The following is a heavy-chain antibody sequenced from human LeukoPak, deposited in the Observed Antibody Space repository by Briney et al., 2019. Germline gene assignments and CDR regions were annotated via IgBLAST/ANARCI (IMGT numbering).Heavy chain of an antibody. V-gene: IGHV4-39*07. CDR1: GGSISSSTYY. CDR2: FYYGGGT. CDR3: ARVLGYCSSTSCHTADY. J-gene: IGHJ4*02. Sequence: PSETLSLTCTVSGGSISSSTYYWGWIRQPPGKGLEWIGSFYYGGGTYYNPSLKSRVTISVDTSKNQFSLKLSSVTAADTAVYYCARVLGYCSSTSCHTADYWGQGTLVTVSS. D-gene: IGHD2-2*01.